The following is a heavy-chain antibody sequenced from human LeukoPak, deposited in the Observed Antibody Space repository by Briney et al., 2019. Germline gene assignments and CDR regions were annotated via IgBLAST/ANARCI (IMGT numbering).Heavy chain of an antibody. V-gene: IGHV3-9*01. CDR2: ISWNSGSI. CDR1: GFTFDDYA. CDR3: AKDNDTSYYYYSMDV. D-gene: IGHD3-9*01. Sequence: PGRSLRLSCAASGFTFDDYAMHWVRQAPGKGLEWVSGISWNSGSIGYADSVKGRFTISRDNAKNSLYLQMNSLRAEDTALYYCAKDNDTSYYYYSMDVGGQGTTVTISS. J-gene: IGHJ6*02.